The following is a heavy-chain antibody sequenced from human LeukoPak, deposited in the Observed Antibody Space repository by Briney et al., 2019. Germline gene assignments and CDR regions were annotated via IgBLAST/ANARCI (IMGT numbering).Heavy chain of an antibody. CDR3: ARGVPYASWSGPHYSDY. Sequence: PGGSLRLSCAASGFTFSSYWMSWVRQAPGKGLEWVANIKQDGSQKYYVDSVKGRFSISRDNAKNSLYPQMNSLRAEDTAVYYCARGVPYASWSGPHYSDYWGQGTLVTVSS. V-gene: IGHV3-7*01. D-gene: IGHD3-3*01. CDR1: GFTFSSYW. CDR2: IKQDGSQK. J-gene: IGHJ4*02.